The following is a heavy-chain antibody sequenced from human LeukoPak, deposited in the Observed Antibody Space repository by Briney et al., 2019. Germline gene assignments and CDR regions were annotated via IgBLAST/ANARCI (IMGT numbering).Heavy chain of an antibody. V-gene: IGHV4-59*08. Sequence: SETLSLTCTVSGDSMTSDYWSWLRQPPGKGLEWIAYIHYTGSTKYNPSLKSRVTISLDTPKKQCSLGLSSVTAADTAVYYCARPRYSSGTSCYFDYWGQGTLVTVSS. D-gene: IGHD2-2*01. CDR3: ARPRYSSGTSCYFDY. CDR1: GDSMTSDY. CDR2: IHYTGST. J-gene: IGHJ4*02.